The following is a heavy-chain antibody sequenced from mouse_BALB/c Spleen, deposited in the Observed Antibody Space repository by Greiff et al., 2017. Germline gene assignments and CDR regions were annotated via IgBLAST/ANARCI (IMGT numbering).Heavy chain of an antibody. CDR2: IWSGGST. D-gene: IGHD2-4*01. CDR1: GFSLTSYG. Sequence: VKLQESGPGLVQPSQSLSITCTVSGFSLTSYGVHWVRQSPGKGLEWLGVIWSGGSTDYNAAFISRLSISKDNSKSQVFFKMNSLQANDTAIYYCASMITTMSWFAYWGQGTLVTVSA. V-gene: IGHV2-2*02. J-gene: IGHJ3*01. CDR3: ASMITTMSWFAY.